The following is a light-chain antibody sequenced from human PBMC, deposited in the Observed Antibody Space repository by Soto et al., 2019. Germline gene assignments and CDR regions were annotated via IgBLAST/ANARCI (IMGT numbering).Light chain of an antibody. CDR2: DVR. J-gene: IGLJ1*01. V-gene: IGLV2-14*01. CDR3: SSYTSSSTLVV. Sequence: QSALTQPASVSGSPGQSITISCTGTSSDVGGYNYVSWYQQHPGKAPKLMIYDVRNRPSGVSNRFSGSKSGNTAYLTISGLQAEDEADYYCSSYTSSSTLVVFGTGTKVTVL. CDR1: SSDVGGYNY.